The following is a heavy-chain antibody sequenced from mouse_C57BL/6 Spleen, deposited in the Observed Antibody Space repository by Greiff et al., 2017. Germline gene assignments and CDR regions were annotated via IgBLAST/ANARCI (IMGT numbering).Heavy chain of an antibody. CDR2: IDPANGNT. Sequence: VQLQQSVAELVRPGASVKLSCTASGFNIKNTYMHWVKQRPEQGLEWIGRIDPANGNTKYAPKFQGQATITADPSSNTAYLQLSSLTSEDTAIYYGARSPIYDGSAMDYWGQGTSVTVSS. V-gene: IGHV14-3*01. J-gene: IGHJ4*01. D-gene: IGHD2-3*01. CDR1: GFNIKNTY. CDR3: ARSPIYDGSAMDY.